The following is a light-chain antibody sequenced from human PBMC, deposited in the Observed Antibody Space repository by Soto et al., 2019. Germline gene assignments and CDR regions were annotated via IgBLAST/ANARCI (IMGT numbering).Light chain of an antibody. Sequence: DIQMTQSPSSLSASVGDRVTITCRASEDIKSYLAWFQQKPRKAPKPLIYGVATLQSGVPSKFSGSGSGTDFTLTISSLQPEDFATYYCHQYHSSPFTFGPGTKVEIK. J-gene: IGKJ3*01. CDR3: HQYHSSPFT. CDR1: EDIKSY. CDR2: GVA. V-gene: IGKV1-16*02.